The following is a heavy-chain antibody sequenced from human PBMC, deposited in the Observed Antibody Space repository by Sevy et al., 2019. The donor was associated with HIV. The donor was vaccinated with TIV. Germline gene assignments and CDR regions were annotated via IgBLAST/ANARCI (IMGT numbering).Heavy chain of an antibody. CDR3: ARDSDNYDILTGYYPFDY. CDR2: INPSGGST. Sequence: ASVKVSCKASGYTFTSQYMHWVRQAPGQGLERMGIINPSGGSTSYAQKFQGRVTMTRDTSTSTVHMELSSLRSEDTAVYYCARDSDNYDILTGYYPFDYWGQGTLVTVSS. V-gene: IGHV1-46*01. J-gene: IGHJ4*02. D-gene: IGHD3-9*01. CDR1: GYTFTSQY.